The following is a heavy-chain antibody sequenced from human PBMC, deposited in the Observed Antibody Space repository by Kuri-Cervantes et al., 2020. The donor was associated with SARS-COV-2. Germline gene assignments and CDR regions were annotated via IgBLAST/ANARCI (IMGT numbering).Heavy chain of an antibody. V-gene: IGHV1-69*04. CDR3: ARDDRVNDAFDI. CDR1: GGTFSSYT. CDR2: IIPILGIA. D-gene: IGHD3-22*01. Sequence: SVKVSCKASGGTFSSYTISWVRQAPGQGLEWMGRIIPILGIANYAQKFQGRVTITADKSTGTAYMELSSLRSEDTAVYYCARDDRVNDAFDIWGQGTMVTVSS. J-gene: IGHJ3*02.